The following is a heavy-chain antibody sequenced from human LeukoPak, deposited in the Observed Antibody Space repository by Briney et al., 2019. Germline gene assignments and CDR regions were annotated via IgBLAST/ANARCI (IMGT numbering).Heavy chain of an antibody. J-gene: IGHJ5*02. Sequence: SGMSLRLSCVAAGFTFSSYGIRWVRQAPGKGLEWVAVIWHDGTNKDYADFVKGRFTISRDNSKDTVYLQMNSLRAEDTAVYYCARGSGSYFNVVDPWGQGTLVTVSS. V-gene: IGHV3-33*03. CDR2: IWHDGTNK. CDR3: ARGSGSYFNVVDP. CDR1: GFTFSSYG. D-gene: IGHD3-10*01.